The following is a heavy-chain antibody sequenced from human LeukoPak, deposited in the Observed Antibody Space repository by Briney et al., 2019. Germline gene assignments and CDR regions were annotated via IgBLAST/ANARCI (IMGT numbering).Heavy chain of an antibody. V-gene: IGHV4-61*02. J-gene: IGHJ6*03. Sequence: PSETLSLTCTVSGGSISCGSYYWSWIRQPAGKGLEWIGRLYPSGSTNYNPSLKSRVTISVDTSKDQFSLKLSSVTAADTAVYYCAGAAMNYFYYLDVWGKGTTVTISS. CDR1: GGSISCGSYY. CDR3: AGAAMNYFYYLDV. CDR2: LYPSGST.